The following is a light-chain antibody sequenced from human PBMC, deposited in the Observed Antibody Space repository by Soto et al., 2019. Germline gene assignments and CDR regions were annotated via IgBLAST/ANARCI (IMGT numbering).Light chain of an antibody. CDR3: LQSQSAPRA. V-gene: IGKV1-39*01. CDR2: AAS. J-gene: IGKJ1*01. Sequence: DIQMTQSPSSLSASVGDRVAITCRASQSINTFLNWYQQKPGKAPKLLIYAASNLHSRVPSRFSGSRSGTDFTLTISSLQPEDFATYYCLQSQSAPRAFGQGTKVEIK. CDR1: QSINTF.